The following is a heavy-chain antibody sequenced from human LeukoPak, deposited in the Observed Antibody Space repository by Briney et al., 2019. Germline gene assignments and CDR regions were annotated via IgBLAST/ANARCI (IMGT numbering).Heavy chain of an antibody. CDR2: IGVGSGNT. V-gene: IGHV1-58*02. D-gene: IGHD6-13*01. CDR1: GFTFTSFA. CDR3: AATHSYSSSWSQSHYSWFYP. J-gene: IGHJ5*02. Sequence: SVKVSCKASGFTFTSFAMQWVRQARGHRLEWIGWIGVGSGNTNYAQKFQERVTITRDMSTSTAYMELSSLRSEDTAVFYCAATHSYSSSWSQSHYSWFYPWGQGTLVTVSS.